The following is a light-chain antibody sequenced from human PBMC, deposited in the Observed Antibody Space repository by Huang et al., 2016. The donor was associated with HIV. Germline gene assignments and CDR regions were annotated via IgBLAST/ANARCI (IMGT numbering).Light chain of an antibody. CDR3: QQRNSYPIT. J-gene: IGKJ5*01. CDR1: QDISTY. Sequence: IQLTQSPSSLSASIGDTVTITCRASQDISTYLAWYQQNPQKAPKVLIYGASTLQSGVPSRFSGSGSGTDFTLTITNLQSEDFAAYYCQQRNSYPITFGQGTRL. V-gene: IGKV1-9*01. CDR2: GAS.